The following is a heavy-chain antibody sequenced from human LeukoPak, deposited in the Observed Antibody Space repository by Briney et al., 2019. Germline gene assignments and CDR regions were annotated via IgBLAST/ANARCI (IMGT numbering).Heavy chain of an antibody. J-gene: IGHJ4*02. CDR3: ARSDGASSDY. CDR1: GFTFSSYS. CDR2: ISGSSTTI. D-gene: IGHD4-17*01. Sequence: GGSLRLSCAASGFTFSSYSMNWVRQAPGKGLEWVSYISGSSTTIKYPNSVKGRFTLSRDNAKNSLYLQMNSLRDEDTAVYYCARSDGASSDYWGQGTLVTVSS. V-gene: IGHV3-48*02.